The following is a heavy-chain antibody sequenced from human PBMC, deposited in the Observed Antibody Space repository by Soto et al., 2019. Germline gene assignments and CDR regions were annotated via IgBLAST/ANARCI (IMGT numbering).Heavy chain of an antibody. J-gene: IGHJ4*02. CDR3: ERVAY. Sequence: EVQLVESGGGLVKPGGSLRLSCVASGFTFSRYSINWFRQAPGKGLEWVSSISSGGNTKSYANSVKGRFTISRDNAKNSLYLEMNSLRPEDTAVYYCERVAYWGQGTLVTVSS. CDR1: GFTFSRYS. CDR2: ISSGGNTK. V-gene: IGHV3-21*06.